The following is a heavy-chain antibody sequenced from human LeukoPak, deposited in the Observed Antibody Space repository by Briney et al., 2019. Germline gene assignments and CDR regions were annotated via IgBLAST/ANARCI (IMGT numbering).Heavy chain of an antibody. CDR1: GFTFSNAW. CDR3: TTYLFDSSGYVLSDY. V-gene: IGHV3-15*01. D-gene: IGHD3-22*01. J-gene: IGHJ4*02. CDR2: IKSKTDGGTT. Sequence: GGSLRVSCAASGFTFSNAWMSWVRQAPGKGLEWVGRIKSKTDGGTTDYAAPVKGRFTISRDDSKNTPYLQMNSLKTEDTAVYYCTTYLFDSSGYVLSDYWGQGTLVTVSS.